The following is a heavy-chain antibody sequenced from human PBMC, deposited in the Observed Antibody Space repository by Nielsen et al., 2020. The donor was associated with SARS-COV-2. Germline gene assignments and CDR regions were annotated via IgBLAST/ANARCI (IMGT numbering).Heavy chain of an antibody. D-gene: IGHD6-13*01. V-gene: IGHV3-30*18. CDR2: ISYDGSNK. Sequence: VRQMPGKGLEWVAVISYDGSNKYYADSVKGRFTISRDNSKNTLYLQMNSLRAEDTAVYYCAKPQGYSSTNWFDPWGQGTLVTVSS. CDR3: AKPQGYSSTNWFDP. J-gene: IGHJ5*02.